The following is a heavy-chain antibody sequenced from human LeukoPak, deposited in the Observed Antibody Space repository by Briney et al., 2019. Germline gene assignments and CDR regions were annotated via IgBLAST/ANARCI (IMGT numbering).Heavy chain of an antibody. CDR1: GYTFTSYG. CDR2: IIAYNGNT. D-gene: IGHD2-21*02. Sequence: GASVKVSCKASGYTFTSYGISWVRQAPGQGLEWMGWIIAYNGNTNYAQKLQGRVTMTTDTSTSTAYMELRSLRSEDTAVYYCARDHYHKIHSVMVTAPDYWGQGTLVIVSS. CDR3: ARDHYHKIHSVMVTAPDY. V-gene: IGHV1-18*01. J-gene: IGHJ4*02.